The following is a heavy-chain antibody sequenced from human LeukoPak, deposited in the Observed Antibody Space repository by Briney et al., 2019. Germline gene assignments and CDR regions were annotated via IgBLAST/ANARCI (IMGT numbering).Heavy chain of an antibody. Sequence: GGSLRLSCAASGFTFSSYWMSWVRQAPGKGLEWVANIKQDGSEKYYVDSVKGRFTIPRDNAKNSLYLQMNSLRAEDTAVYYCASPLITIFGVVTDYWGQGTLVTVSS. J-gene: IGHJ4*02. CDR3: ASPLITIFGVVTDY. D-gene: IGHD3-3*01. CDR1: GFTFSSYW. V-gene: IGHV3-7*01. CDR2: IKQDGSEK.